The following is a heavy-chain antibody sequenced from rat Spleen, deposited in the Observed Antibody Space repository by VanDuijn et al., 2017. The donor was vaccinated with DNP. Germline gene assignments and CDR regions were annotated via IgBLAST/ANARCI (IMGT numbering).Heavy chain of an antibody. Sequence: EVQLVESGGGLVQPGRSLKLSCTASGFTLSDYYMAWVRQAPAKGLEWVAYISYDGGGTYNGDSVKGRFTISRDNAKSTLYLQMNSLKSEDMATYYCARWNSSGYYFDYWGQGVMVTVSS. D-gene: IGHD4-3*01. CDR3: ARWNSSGYYFDY. CDR2: ISYDGGGT. V-gene: IGHV5-22*01. CDR1: GFTLSDYY. J-gene: IGHJ2*01.